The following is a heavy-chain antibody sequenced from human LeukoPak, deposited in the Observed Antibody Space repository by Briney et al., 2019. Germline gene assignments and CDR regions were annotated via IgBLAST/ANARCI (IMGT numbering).Heavy chain of an antibody. CDR1: GLTFRIAW. CDR3: TRAYCGGDCYFQH. V-gene: IGHV3-15*01. Sequence: GGSLRLSCAASGLTFRIAWMTWVRQAPGKGLEWIGRIKSESDGGTTDYAAPVKGRFTISRDDSKTTLYLQMNSLTSEDTAVYYCTRAYCGGDCYFQHWGQGTLVTVSS. D-gene: IGHD2-21*02. CDR2: IKSESDGGTT. J-gene: IGHJ1*01.